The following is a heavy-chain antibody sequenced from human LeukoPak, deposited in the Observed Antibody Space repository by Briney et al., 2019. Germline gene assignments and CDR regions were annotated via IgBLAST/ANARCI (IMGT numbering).Heavy chain of an antibody. J-gene: IGHJ6*03. D-gene: IGHD4-11*01. Sequence: GGSLRLSCAASGFTFSNYWMNRVCQAPGKGLEWVSYISDTTSTIYYADSVKGRFTISRDNAKNSLHLQMNSLRAEDTAVYFCARSTVTSSYYYMDVWGKGTTVIVSS. CDR1: GFTFSNYW. CDR3: ARSTVTSSYYYMDV. V-gene: IGHV3-48*01. CDR2: ISDTTSTI.